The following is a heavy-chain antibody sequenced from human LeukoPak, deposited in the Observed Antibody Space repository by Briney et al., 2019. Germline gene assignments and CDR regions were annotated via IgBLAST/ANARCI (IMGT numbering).Heavy chain of an antibody. CDR1: GYTFTGYY. V-gene: IGHV1-2*02. Sequence: ASVKVSCKASGYTFTGYYMHWVRQAPGQGLEWMGWINPNSGGTNYAQKFQGRVTMTRDTSISTAYMELSRLRSDDTAVYYCARLAVAGTGWGWFDPWGQGTLVTVSS. D-gene: IGHD6-19*01. CDR2: INPNSGGT. J-gene: IGHJ5*02. CDR3: ARLAVAGTGWGWFDP.